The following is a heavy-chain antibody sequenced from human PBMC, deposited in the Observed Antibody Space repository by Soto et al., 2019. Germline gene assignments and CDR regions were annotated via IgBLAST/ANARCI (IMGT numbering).Heavy chain of an antibody. CDR1: GASVTTPTYY. CDR3: ARRYSGGNWLEP. Sequence: PSETLSLTCIVSGASVTTPTYYWTWIPQPPGQGLEWIGYISNSGSTNYNPSLKSRITIVANTSKNHFSLKQNIVINTDTAVYYCARRYSGGNWLEPWGQGTLVTVSS. CDR2: ISNSGST. J-gene: IGHJ5*02. V-gene: IGHV4-61*03. D-gene: IGHD2-21*01.